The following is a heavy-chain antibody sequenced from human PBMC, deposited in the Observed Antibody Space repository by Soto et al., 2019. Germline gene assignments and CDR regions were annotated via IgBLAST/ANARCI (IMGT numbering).Heavy chain of an antibody. CDR3: ARAQLDTALAIYYYYGMDV. V-gene: IGHV1-69*01. CDR1: GGTFSSYA. D-gene: IGHD5-18*01. CDR2: IIPIFGTA. Sequence: QVQLVQSGAEVKKPGSSVKVSCKASGGTFSSYAISWVRQAPGQGLEWMGGIIPIFGTANYAQKFQGRVTITADESTSTAYMGLSSLRSEDTAVYYCARAQLDTALAIYYYYGMDVWGQGTTVTVSS. J-gene: IGHJ6*02.